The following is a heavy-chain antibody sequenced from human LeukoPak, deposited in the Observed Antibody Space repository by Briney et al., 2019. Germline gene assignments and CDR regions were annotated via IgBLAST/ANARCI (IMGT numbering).Heavy chain of an antibody. CDR1: GFTFSDYY. V-gene: IGHV3-11*01. D-gene: IGHD3-22*01. CDR2: ISSSGSTI. CDR3: ARVPYYYDSSGYPGDDY. J-gene: IGHJ4*02. Sequence: GGSLRLSCAASGFTFSDYYMSWIRQAPGKGLEWVSYISSSGSTIYYADSVKGRFTISRDNAKNSLYLQMNSLRAEDTAVYYCARVPYYYDSSGYPGDDYWGQGTLVTVSS.